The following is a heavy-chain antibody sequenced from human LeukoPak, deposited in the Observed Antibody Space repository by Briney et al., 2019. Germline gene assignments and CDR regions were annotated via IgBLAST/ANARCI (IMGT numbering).Heavy chain of an antibody. Sequence: GGSLRLSCAASGFTFSSYGMHWVRQAPGKGLEWVAVISYDGSNKYYADSVKGRFTISRDNSKNTLYLQMNSLRAEDTAVYYCAKDGSGSCYSCLPDYWGQGTLVTVSS. CDR2: ISYDGSNK. J-gene: IGHJ4*02. V-gene: IGHV3-30*18. CDR3: AKDGSGSCYSCLPDY. D-gene: IGHD2-15*01. CDR1: GFTFSSYG.